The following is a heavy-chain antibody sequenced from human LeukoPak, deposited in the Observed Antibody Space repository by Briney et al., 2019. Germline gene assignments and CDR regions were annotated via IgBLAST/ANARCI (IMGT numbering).Heavy chain of an antibody. Sequence: GGSLRLSCAASGFTFSSYAMSWVRQAPGKGLERVSAISGSGGSTYYADSVKGRFTISRDNSKNTLYLQMNSLRAEDTAVYYCAKVWGYCTNGVCPYYFDYWGQGTLVTVSS. CDR2: ISGSGGST. CDR1: GFTFSSYA. V-gene: IGHV3-23*01. CDR3: AKVWGYCTNGVCPYYFDY. D-gene: IGHD2-8*01. J-gene: IGHJ4*02.